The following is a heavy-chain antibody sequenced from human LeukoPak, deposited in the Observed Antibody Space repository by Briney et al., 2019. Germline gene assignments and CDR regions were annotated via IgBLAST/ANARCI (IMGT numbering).Heavy chain of an antibody. J-gene: IGHJ2*01. CDR2: TYFRSKWYN. Sequence: TLSLAFAVSGDSVSSDNATWNWIRQSPSRGLEWLGRTYFRSKWYNDFAASVRGRITINADTSKNQFSLQLNSVTPEDTAVYYCVRQREQVMLYYYFDLWGRGTLVTVSS. V-gene: IGHV6-1*01. CDR3: VRQREQVMLYYYFDL. D-gene: IGHD1-26*01. CDR1: GDSVSSDNAT.